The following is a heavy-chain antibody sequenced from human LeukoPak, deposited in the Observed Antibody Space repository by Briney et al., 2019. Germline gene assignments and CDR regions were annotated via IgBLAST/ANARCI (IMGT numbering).Heavy chain of an antibody. V-gene: IGHV3-30*03. CDR3: ARDKDGWGIHDF. Sequence: PGGSLRLSCAASGFSFSDYGLHWVRQAPGKGLEWVALISYDGSQKNFADSVKGRFTTSRDNSKFTMYLEMNSLRAEDTAVCFCARDKDGWGIHDFWGQGTLVTVSS. D-gene: IGHD3-16*01. CDR1: GFSFSDYG. J-gene: IGHJ4*02. CDR2: ISYDGSQK.